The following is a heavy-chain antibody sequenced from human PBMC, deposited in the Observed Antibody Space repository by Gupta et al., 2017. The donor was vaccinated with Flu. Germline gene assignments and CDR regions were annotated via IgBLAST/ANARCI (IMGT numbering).Heavy chain of an antibody. V-gene: IGHV3-48*01. CDR2: ISSSSSTI. J-gene: IGHJ4*02. Sequence: QAPGKGLEWVSYISSSSSTIYYADSVKGRFTISRDNAKNSLYLQMNSLRAEDTAVYYCARAFRTTVTTSFDYWGQGTLVTVSS. D-gene: IGHD4-17*01. CDR3: ARAFRTTVTTSFDY.